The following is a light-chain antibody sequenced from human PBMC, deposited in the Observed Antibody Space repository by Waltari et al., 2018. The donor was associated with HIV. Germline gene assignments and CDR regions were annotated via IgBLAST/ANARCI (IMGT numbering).Light chain of an antibody. J-gene: IGKJ4*01. V-gene: IGKV1D-12*01. CDR3: QQANSFPT. Sequence: DIQLTPSPSSVSASVGDRVPMTCRASQGISRWLAWYQQKPGKAPKFLIYSASSLQSGVPSRFSGSGSGTDFTLTISSLQPEDSATYYCQQANSFPTFGGGTKVEI. CDR2: SAS. CDR1: QGISRW.